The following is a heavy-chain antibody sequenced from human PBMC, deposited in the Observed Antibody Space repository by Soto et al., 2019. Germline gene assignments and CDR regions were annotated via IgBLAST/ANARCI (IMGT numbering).Heavy chain of an antibody. CDR1: GGTFSSYT. D-gene: IGHD3-3*01. CDR2: IIPILGIA. J-gene: IGHJ4*02. V-gene: IGHV1-69*08. Sequence: QVQLVQSGAEVKKPGSSVKVSCKASGGTFSSYTISWVRQAPGQGLEWMGRIIPILGIANYAQKFQGRVTITADKSTSTAYRELSSLRSEDTAVYYCARDGNYDFWSGYYSWGQGTLVTVSS. CDR3: ARDGNYDFWSGYYS.